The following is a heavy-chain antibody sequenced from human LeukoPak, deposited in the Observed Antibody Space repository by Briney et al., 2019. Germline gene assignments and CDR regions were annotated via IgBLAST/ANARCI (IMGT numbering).Heavy chain of an antibody. CDR3: ATSVTIFGVFDY. J-gene: IGHJ4*02. CDR2: FDPEDGET. Sequence: EASVKVSCKVSGYTLTELSMHWVRQAPGKGLEWMGGFDPEDGETIYAQKFQGRVTMTEDTSTDTAYMELSSLRSEDTAVYYCATSVTIFGVFDYWGRGTLVTVSS. CDR1: GYTLTELS. D-gene: IGHD3-3*01. V-gene: IGHV1-24*01.